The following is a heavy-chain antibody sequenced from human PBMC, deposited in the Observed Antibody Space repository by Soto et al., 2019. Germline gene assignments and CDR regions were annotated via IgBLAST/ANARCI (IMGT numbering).Heavy chain of an antibody. D-gene: IGHD3-10*01. J-gene: IGHJ3*02. CDR2: ISSSSSYT. CDR1: GFTFGDYY. Sequence: GLSLRLSCAASGFTFGDYYMSWIRKAPGKGLEWVSYISSSSSYTNYADSVKGRFTISRDNAKNSLYLQMNSLRAEDTAVYYCARGIRGVITAFDIWGQGTMVTVSS. V-gene: IGHV3-11*03. CDR3: ARGIRGVITAFDI.